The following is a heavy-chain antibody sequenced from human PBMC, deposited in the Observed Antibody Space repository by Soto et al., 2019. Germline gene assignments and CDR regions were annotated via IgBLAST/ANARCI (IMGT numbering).Heavy chain of an antibody. D-gene: IGHD5-18*01. J-gene: IGHJ6*02. CDR1: GGTFSSYA. V-gene: IGHV1-69*13. CDR3: ARSRSSSGPEWSYGPYYYYYGMDV. CDR2: IIPIFGTA. Sequence: SVKVSCKASGGTFSSYAISWVRQAPGQGLEWMGGIIPIFGTANYAQKFQGRVTITADESTSTAYMELSSLRSEDTAVYYCARSRSSSGPEWSYGPYYYYYGMDVWGQGTTVTVSS.